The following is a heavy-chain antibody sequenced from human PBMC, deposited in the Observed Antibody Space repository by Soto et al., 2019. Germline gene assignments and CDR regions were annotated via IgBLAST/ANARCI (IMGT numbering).Heavy chain of an antibody. CDR2: FHYSGIS. D-gene: IGHD4-4*01. CDR1: DASIRGYY. Sequence: PSETLSLTCTFSDASIRGYYWSWIRQPPGKGLEWIGYFHYSGISNYNSSLKSRVTMSLDTSKNQLSLKLSSVSAADTAIYYCARGASNWQYFDYWGQGAMVTVSS. CDR3: ARGASNWQYFDY. J-gene: IGHJ4*02. V-gene: IGHV4-59*01.